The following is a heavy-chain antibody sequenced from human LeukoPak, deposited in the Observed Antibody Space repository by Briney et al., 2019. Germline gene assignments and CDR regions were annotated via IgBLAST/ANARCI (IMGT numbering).Heavy chain of an antibody. CDR2: IYHSGST. CDR1: GGSISSSNW. V-gene: IGHV4-4*02. CDR3: ATYPYYYYYGMDV. Sequence: SETLSLTCAVSGGSISSSNWWSWVRQPPGKGLEWIGEIYHSGSTNYNPSLKSRVTISVDKSKNQFSLKLSSVTAADTAVYYCATYPYYYYYGMDVWGQGTTVTVSS. J-gene: IGHJ6*02.